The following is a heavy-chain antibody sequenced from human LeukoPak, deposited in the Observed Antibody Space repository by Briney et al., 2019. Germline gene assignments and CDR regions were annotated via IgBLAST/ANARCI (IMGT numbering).Heavy chain of an antibody. CDR1: GFTFSTYW. V-gene: IGHV3-74*03. CDR3: ASAPFSVSGVVS. CDR2: ISSDGITT. D-gene: IGHD3-3*01. Sequence: PGGSLRLSCAASGFTFSTYWMHWVRQSPGKGLLWVSRISSDGITTTYADSVRGRFTVSRDNAKNTLYLQIKSLRAEDTAIYFCASAPFSVSGVVSWGQGTLVTVSS. J-gene: IGHJ5*02.